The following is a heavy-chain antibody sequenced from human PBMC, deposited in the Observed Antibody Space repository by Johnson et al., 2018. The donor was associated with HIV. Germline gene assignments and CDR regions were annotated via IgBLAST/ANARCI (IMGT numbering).Heavy chain of an antibody. J-gene: IGHJ3*02. CDR1: GFTFSDYY. CDR2: ITSSGGTV. CDR3: ARAPEVRGIDAFDI. Sequence: QVQLVESGGGLVNPGGSLRLSCAASGFTFSDYYMSWIRQAPGKGLEWVSYITSSGGTVYYADSVKGRFTISRDNAKNSLYLQMNILTAEDTAVYYCARAPEVRGIDAFDIWGQGTMVTVS. D-gene: IGHD3-10*01. V-gene: IGHV3-11*04.